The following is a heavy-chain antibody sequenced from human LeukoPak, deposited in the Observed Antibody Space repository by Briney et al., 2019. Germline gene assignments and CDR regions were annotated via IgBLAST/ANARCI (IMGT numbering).Heavy chain of an antibody. J-gene: IGHJ6*03. CDR2: IIPIFGTA. V-gene: IGHV1-69*06. Sequence: ASVKVSCKASGGTFTSYAISWVRQAPGQGLEWMGGIIPIFGTANYAQKFQGRVTITSDKSTSTAYMELRSLRSEDTAVYYCARDAVGATRYYYYYYMDVWGKGTTVTVSS. CDR3: ARDAVGATRYYYYYYMDV. CDR1: GGTFTSYA. D-gene: IGHD1-26*01.